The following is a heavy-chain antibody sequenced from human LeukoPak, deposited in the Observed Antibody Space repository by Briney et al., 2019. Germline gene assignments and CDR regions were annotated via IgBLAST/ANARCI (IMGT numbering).Heavy chain of an antibody. Sequence: SVKVSCKASGYTFTSYDINWVRQATGQGLEWMGCMNPNSGNTGYAQKFQGRVTITRNTSISTAYMELSSLRSEDTAVYYCAREAYDFWSGYLHYMDVWGKGTTVTVSS. J-gene: IGHJ6*03. V-gene: IGHV1-8*03. CDR1: GYTFTSYD. CDR2: MNPNSGNT. CDR3: AREAYDFWSGYLHYMDV. D-gene: IGHD3-3*01.